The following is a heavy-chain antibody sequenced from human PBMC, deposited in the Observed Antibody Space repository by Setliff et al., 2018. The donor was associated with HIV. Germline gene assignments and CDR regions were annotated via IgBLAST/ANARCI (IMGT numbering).Heavy chain of an antibody. Sequence: ASVKVSCKASEYTFTDYFIHWVRQAPGQGLEWMGWISPYDLSERISQRFRGRVTMTRDTSINAAYLDLSGLTSDDTAVYNCAKDMNRGGYSDSSPHDFWGQGTLVTVSS. J-gene: IGHJ4*02. V-gene: IGHV1-2*02. CDR2: ISPYDLSE. D-gene: IGHD3-22*01. CDR1: EYTFTDYF. CDR3: AKDMNRGGYSDSSPHDF.